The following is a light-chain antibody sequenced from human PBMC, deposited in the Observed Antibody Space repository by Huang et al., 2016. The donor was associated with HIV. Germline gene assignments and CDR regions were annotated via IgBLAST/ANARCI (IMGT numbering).Light chain of an antibody. CDR1: QSVSSTH. CDR3: QLYGSSAYT. V-gene: IGKV3-20*01. Sequence: EIVLTQSPGTLSLSPGERATLSCRASQSVSSTHLVWYQQKPGQAPRLLIYGASSRATGIPDRFSGSGSGTDFTLTISRLESEDSAVYYCQLYGSSAYTFGQGTKLEIK. CDR2: GAS. J-gene: IGKJ2*01.